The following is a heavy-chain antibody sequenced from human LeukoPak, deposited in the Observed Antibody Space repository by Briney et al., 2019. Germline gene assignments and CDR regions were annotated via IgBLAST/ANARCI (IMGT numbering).Heavy chain of an antibody. Sequence: SETLSLTCTVSGGSISSYYWSWIRQPPGKGLEWIGYIYYSGSTNYNPSLKSRVTISVDTSKNQFSLKLSSVTAADTAVYYCARVGFVDNWFETWGQGTLGTVSS. D-gene: IGHD2-21*01. J-gene: IGHJ5*02. CDR1: GGSISSYY. V-gene: IGHV4-59*01. CDR3: ARVGFVDNWFET. CDR2: IYYSGST.